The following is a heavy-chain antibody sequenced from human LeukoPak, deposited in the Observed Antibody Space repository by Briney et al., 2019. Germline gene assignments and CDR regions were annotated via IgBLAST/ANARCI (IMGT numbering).Heavy chain of an antibody. J-gene: IGHJ4*02. CDR3: ARDSSHYGSGSYYNTYYFDY. CDR1: GYTFTCYY. Sequence: ASVKVSCKASGYTFTCYYMHWVRQAPGQGLEWMGWINPNSGGTNYAQKFQGRVTMTRDTSISTAYMELSRLRSDDTAVYYCARDSSHYGSGSYYNTYYFDYWGQGTLVTVSS. CDR2: INPNSGGT. V-gene: IGHV1-2*02. D-gene: IGHD3-10*01.